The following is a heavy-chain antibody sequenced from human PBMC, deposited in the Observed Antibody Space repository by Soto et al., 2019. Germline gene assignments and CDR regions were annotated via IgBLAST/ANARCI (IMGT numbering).Heavy chain of an antibody. CDR1: GFIYSSCA. V-gene: IGHV3-30*18. J-gene: IGHJ4*02. D-gene: IGHD1-1*01. CDR3: GKDGSYTWSFDN. Sequence: QVQLVESGGGVVQPGRSLRLSCSASGFIYSSCAMHWVRQVPGKGLEWLAVVSHDGTLYPYADSVRGRFTISRDNSRKMLYLQMNRLRPDVTAVYYCGKDGSYTWSFDNWGQGALFTVSS. CDR2: VSHDGTLY.